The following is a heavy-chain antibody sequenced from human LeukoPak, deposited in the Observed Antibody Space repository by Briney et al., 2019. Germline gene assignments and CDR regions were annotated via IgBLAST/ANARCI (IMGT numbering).Heavy chain of an antibody. Sequence: ASVTVSCKASGYTFTSYAMHWVRQAPGQRLEWMGWINAGNGNTKYSQKFQGRVTITRDTSASTAYMELSSLRSEDTAVYYCARDGVDTATASFDYWGQGTLVTVSS. CDR2: INAGNGNT. J-gene: IGHJ4*02. CDR1: GYTFTSYA. V-gene: IGHV1-3*01. D-gene: IGHD5-18*01. CDR3: ARDGVDTATASFDY.